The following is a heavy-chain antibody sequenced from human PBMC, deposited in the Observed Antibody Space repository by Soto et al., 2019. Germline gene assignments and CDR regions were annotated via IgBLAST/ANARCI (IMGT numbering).Heavy chain of an antibody. CDR3: SRWFGGPGWGGLDY. CDR1: GFSLNYAKMG. D-gene: IGHD3-10*01. CDR2: TFSNDEK. V-gene: IGHV2-26*01. J-gene: IGHJ4*02. Sequence: QVTLKESGPVLVKPTETLTLTCTVSGFSLNYAKMGVSWIRQPPGKALEWLALTFSNDEKSYSTSLKSRLTTPQDTPKGPVVLNMNNLDPVDTAPFYRSRWFGGPGWGGLDYWGQGILVTVSS.